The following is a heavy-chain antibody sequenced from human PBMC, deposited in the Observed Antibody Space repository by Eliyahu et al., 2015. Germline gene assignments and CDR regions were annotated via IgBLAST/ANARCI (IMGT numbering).Heavy chain of an antibody. CDR3: AKKMWLRSLGDC. Sequence: EVQLLESGGGLVQPGGSLRLSCAASGFTFSNYAMSWVRQAPGKGLEWVSAISDSGYSTYYADSLKGRFTISRDNSKNTLYLQMNSLRAEDTAVYYCAKKMWLRSLGDCWGQGTLVTVSS. CDR2: ISDSGYST. D-gene: IGHD5-12*01. CDR1: GFTFSNYA. V-gene: IGHV3-23*01. J-gene: IGHJ4*02.